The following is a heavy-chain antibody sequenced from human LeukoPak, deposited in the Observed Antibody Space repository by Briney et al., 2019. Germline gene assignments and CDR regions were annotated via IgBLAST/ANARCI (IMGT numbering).Heavy chain of an antibody. Sequence: SVKVSCKASGGTFSSYAISWARQAPGQGLEWMGRIIPILGIANYAQKFQGRVTITADKSTSTAYMELSSLRSEDTAVYYCARARPGIAAAGYYYYYGMDVWGQGTTVTVSS. CDR2: IIPILGIA. CDR1: GGTFSSYA. J-gene: IGHJ6*02. V-gene: IGHV1-69*04. D-gene: IGHD6-13*01. CDR3: ARARPGIAAAGYYYYYGMDV.